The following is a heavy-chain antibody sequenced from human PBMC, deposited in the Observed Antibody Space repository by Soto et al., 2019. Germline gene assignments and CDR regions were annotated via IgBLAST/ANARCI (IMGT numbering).Heavy chain of an antibody. CDR1: GGTFSSYA. V-gene: IGHV1-69*12. D-gene: IGHD2-15*01. CDR3: ARGPPNIVVVVAAEFDY. J-gene: IGHJ4*02. CDR2: IIPIFGTA. Sequence: QVQLVQSGAEVKKPGSSVKVSCKASGGTFSSYAISWVRQAPGQGLEWMGGIIPIFGTANYAQKFQGRVTITADESXSXXYMELSSLRSEDTAVYYCARGPPNIVVVVAAEFDYWGQGTLVTVSS.